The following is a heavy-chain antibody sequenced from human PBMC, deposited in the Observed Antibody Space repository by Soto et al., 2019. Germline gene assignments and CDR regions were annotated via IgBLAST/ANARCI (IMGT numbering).Heavy chain of an antibody. V-gene: IGHV3-23*01. CDR1: GFTFHTYV. J-gene: IGHJ6*02. Sequence: PGGSLRLSCVASGFTFHTYVMNWVRQAPGKGLEWVSGISASGDSTFYADSLKGRFTISRDNSRNTLYLQMNSLRADDTAVYYCSKGIGTTRLYSMDVWGQGTTATVSS. CDR2: ISASGDST. CDR3: SKGIGTTRLYSMDV. D-gene: IGHD1-7*01.